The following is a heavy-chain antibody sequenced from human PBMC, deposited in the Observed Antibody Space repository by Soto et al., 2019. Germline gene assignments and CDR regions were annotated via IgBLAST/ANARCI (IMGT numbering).Heavy chain of an antibody. V-gene: IGHV1-69*13. CDR1: GGTFSSYA. J-gene: IGHJ5*02. CDR2: IIPIFGTA. CDR3: ARVRYNWTPLDRFDP. D-gene: IGHD1-20*01. Sequence: SVKVSCKASGGTFSSYAISWVRQAPGQGLEWMGGIIPIFGTANYAQKFQGRVTITADESTSTAYMELSSLRSEDTAVYYCARVRYNWTPLDRFDPWGQGTLVTVSS.